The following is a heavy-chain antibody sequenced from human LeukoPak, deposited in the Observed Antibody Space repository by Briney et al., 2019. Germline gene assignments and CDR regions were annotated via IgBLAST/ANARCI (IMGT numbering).Heavy chain of an antibody. J-gene: IGHJ4*02. D-gene: IGHD5-12*01. V-gene: IGHV1-24*01. CDR3: ATDSSFRYSGYDSVASFDY. Sequence: GASVKVSCKASGGTFSSYAISWVRQAPGKGLEWMGGFDPEDGETIYAQKFQGRVTMTEDTSTDTAYMELSSLRSEDTAVYYCATDSSFRYSGYDSVASFDYWGQGTLVTVSS. CDR2: FDPEDGET. CDR1: GGTFSSYA.